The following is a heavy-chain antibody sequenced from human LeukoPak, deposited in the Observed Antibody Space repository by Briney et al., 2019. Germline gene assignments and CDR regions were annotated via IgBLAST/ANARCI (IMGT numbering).Heavy chain of an antibody. CDR1: GFTFSSYA. Sequence: GESLRLSCAASGFTFSSYAMSWVRQAPGKGLEWVSAISGSGGSTYYADSVKGRFTISRDNSKNTLYLQMNSLRAEDTAVYYCAEEGQSVPHEDAFDIWGQGTMVTVSS. D-gene: IGHD6-19*01. J-gene: IGHJ3*02. V-gene: IGHV3-23*01. CDR2: ISGSGGST. CDR3: AEEGQSVPHEDAFDI.